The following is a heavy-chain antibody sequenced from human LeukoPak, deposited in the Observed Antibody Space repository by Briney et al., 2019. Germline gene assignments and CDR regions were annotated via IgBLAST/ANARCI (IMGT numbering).Heavy chain of an antibody. V-gene: IGHV4-31*03. CDR1: GGSISSGGYY. CDR2: IYYSGST. J-gene: IGHJ3*02. D-gene: IGHD3-22*01. CDR3: AKVGYYYDSSGSLNAFDI. Sequence: SETLSLTCTVSGGSISSGGYYWSWLRQHPGMGLEWIGYIYYSGSTYYNLSLKSRVTISVDTSKNQFSLKLSSVTAADTAVYYCAKVGYYYDSSGSLNAFDIWGQGTMVTVAS.